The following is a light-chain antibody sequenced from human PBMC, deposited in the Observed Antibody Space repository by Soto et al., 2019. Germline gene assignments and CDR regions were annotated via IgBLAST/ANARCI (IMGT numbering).Light chain of an antibody. V-gene: IGKV3-20*01. Sequence: KQSACAVSLTTRDRADLSCMASQSVSSSYLAWYQQKPGQAPRLLIYGASSRATGIPDRFSGSGSGTDFTLTISRLEPEDVAVYYCQQYGSSPPWTFGQGTKL. CDR1: QSVSSSY. CDR3: QQYGSSPPWT. CDR2: GAS. J-gene: IGKJ1*01.